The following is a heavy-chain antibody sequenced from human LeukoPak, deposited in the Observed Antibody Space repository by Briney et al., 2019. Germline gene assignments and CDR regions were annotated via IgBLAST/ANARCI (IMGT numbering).Heavy chain of an antibody. D-gene: IGHD3-10*01. Sequence: ESGPTLVNPTQTLTLTFTFSGFSLSTDAMSVSWVRQPPVKALEWLALIDWDDDKYYSASLKTRLPISKDTSKNQVVLTMTNMDPVDTATYYCARRLYGSGSSNAFDIWGQGTMVTVSS. CDR3: ARRLYGSGSSNAFDI. V-gene: IGHV2-70*20. CDR2: IDWDDDK. J-gene: IGHJ3*02. CDR1: GFSLSTDAMS.